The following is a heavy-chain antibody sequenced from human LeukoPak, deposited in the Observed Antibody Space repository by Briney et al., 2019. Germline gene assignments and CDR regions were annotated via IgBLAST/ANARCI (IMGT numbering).Heavy chain of an antibody. Sequence: GGSLRLSCAASGFTVSSNYMSWVRQAPGKGLEWVSAISGSGGSTYYADSVKGRFTISRDNSKNTLYLQMNSLRAEDTAVYYCAKEVEWDPTTPLFDYWGQGTLVTVSS. CDR2: ISGSGGST. CDR1: GFTVSSNY. J-gene: IGHJ4*02. D-gene: IGHD3-3*01. CDR3: AKEVEWDPTTPLFDY. V-gene: IGHV3-23*01.